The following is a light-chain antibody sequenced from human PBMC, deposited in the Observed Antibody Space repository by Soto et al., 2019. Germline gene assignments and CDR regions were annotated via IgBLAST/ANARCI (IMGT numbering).Light chain of an antibody. J-gene: IGKJ1*01. CDR2: GAS. CDR3: QQSLSGPLT. Sequence: DIQMTQSPSSLSASVGDRVTITCRASQSISNFLNWYEQRPGKAPKLLIYGASTLQSEVPSRFSGRGSGTDFTLTISDLQPEDSATYDCQQSLSGPLTFGQGTKVEIK. V-gene: IGKV1-39*01. CDR1: QSISNF.